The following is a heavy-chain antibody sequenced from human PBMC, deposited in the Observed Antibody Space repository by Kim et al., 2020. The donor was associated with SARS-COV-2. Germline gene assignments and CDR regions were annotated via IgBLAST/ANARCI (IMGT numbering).Heavy chain of an antibody. CDR2: TYYRSEWYN. CDR1: GDSVSSDSAG. CDR3: ARGGIPVDRAYFYALDV. D-gene: IGHD3-16*01. Sequence: SQTLSLTCAISGDSVSSDSAGWNWIRQSPSRSLEWLGRTYYRSEWYNDYAVSVKSRITINADTSKNQFSLQLNSVTPEDMAVYYCARGGIPVDRAYFYALDVGGQGTTVTVSS. J-gene: IGHJ6*02. V-gene: IGHV6-1*01.